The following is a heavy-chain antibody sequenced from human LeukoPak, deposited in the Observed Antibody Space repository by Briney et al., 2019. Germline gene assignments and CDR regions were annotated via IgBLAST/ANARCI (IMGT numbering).Heavy chain of an antibody. J-gene: IGHJ3*02. CDR3: ARDLHYYDSSGSLGAFDI. CDR1: GGSISSYY. V-gene: IGHV4-4*07. D-gene: IGHD3-22*01. CDR2: IYTSGST. Sequence: SETLSLTCTVSGGSISSYYWSWIRQPAGKGLEWIGRIYTSGSTNYNPSLKSRVTMSVDTSKNQFSLKLSSVTAADTAVYYCARDLHYYDSSGSLGAFDIWGQGTMVTVSS.